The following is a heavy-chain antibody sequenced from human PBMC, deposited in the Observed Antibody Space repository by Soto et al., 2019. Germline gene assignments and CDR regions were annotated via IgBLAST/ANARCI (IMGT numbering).Heavy chain of an antibody. J-gene: IGHJ6*02. Sequence: ASVKVSCKASGGTFSSYAISWVRQAPGQGLEWMGGIIPIFGTANYAQKFQGRVTITADESTSTAYMELSSLRSEDTAVYYCARDLGYNHGMDVWGQGTTVTVSS. CDR2: IIPIFGTA. CDR1: GGTFSSYA. D-gene: IGHD2-15*01. V-gene: IGHV1-69*13. CDR3: ARDLGYNHGMDV.